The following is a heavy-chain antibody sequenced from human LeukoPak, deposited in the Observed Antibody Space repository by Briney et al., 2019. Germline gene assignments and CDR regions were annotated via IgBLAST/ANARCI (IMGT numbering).Heavy chain of an antibody. CDR2: IYSTGST. Sequence: SETLSLTCTVSGDSISSYYCNWIRQPAGKGLEYIGRIYSTGSTNYNPSLKSRVTMSVDTSKNHFSLKLSSVTAADTAVYYCARPLSGYDYRGYDYWGQGTLVTVSS. CDR1: GDSISSYY. V-gene: IGHV4-4*07. CDR3: ARPLSGYDYRGYDY. D-gene: IGHD5-12*01. J-gene: IGHJ4*02.